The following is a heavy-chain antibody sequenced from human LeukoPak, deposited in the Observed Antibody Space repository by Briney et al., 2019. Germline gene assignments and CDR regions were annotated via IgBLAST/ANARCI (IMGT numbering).Heavy chain of an antibody. J-gene: IGHJ4*02. D-gene: IGHD2-21*02. Sequence: PSETLSLTCTVSGGSISSYYWSWIRQPAGKELEWIGRIYTSGSTYYNPSLKSRVTMSVDTSKNQFSLKLSSVTAADTAVYFCARGPYCGGDCYFAYWGQGTLVTVSS. CDR2: IYTSGST. V-gene: IGHV4-4*07. CDR3: ARGPYCGGDCYFAY. CDR1: GGSISSYY.